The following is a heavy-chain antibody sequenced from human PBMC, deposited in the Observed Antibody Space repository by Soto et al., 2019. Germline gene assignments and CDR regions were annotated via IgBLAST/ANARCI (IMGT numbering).Heavy chain of an antibody. CDR2: INHSGST. D-gene: IGHD6-13*01. CDR3: ARAGKGLAAAGPRRFDY. J-gene: IGHJ4*02. V-gene: IGHV4-34*01. CDR1: GGSFSGYY. Sequence: SETLSLTCAVYGGSFSGYYWSWIRQPPGKGLEWIGEINHSGSTNYNPSLKSRVTISVDTSKNQFSLKLSSVTAADTAVYYCARAGKGLAAAGPRRFDYWGQGTLVTVSS.